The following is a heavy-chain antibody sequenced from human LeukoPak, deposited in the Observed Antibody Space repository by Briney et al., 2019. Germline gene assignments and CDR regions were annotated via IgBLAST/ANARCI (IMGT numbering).Heavy chain of an antibody. J-gene: IGHJ3*02. CDR1: GYTFTSYY. Sequence: ASVKVSCKASGYTFTSYYMHWVRQAPGQGLEWMGIINPSGGSTSYAQKFQGRVTMTTDTSTSTAYMELRSLRSDDTAVYYCARGKYEDAFDIWGQGTMVTVSS. CDR2: INPSGGST. CDR3: ARGKYEDAFDI. D-gene: IGHD2-8*01. V-gene: IGHV1-46*01.